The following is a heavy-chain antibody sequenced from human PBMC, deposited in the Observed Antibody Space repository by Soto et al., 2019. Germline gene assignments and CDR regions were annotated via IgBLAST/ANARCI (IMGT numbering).Heavy chain of an antibody. J-gene: IGHJ6*02. CDR2: IWYDGSNK. CDR1: GFTFSSYG. CDR3: ASDGDIVVVVAATGHYYGMDV. V-gene: IGHV3-33*01. Sequence: QVQLVESGGGVVQPGRSLRLSCAASGFTFSSYGMHWVRQAPGKGLEWVAVIWYDGSNKYYADSVKGRFTISRDNSXNXLXLEXNSLRAEDTAVYYCASDGDIVVVVAATGHYYGMDVWGQGTTVTVSS. D-gene: IGHD2-15*01.